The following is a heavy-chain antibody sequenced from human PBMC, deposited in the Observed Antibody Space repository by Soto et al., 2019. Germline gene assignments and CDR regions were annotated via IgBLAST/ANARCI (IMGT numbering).Heavy chain of an antibody. Sequence: HPGGSLRLSCAASGFTFSSYAMHWVRQAPGKGLEWVAVISYDGSNKYYADSVKGRFTISRDNSKNTLYLQMNSLRAEDTAVYYCARDRGYSYGYPIPYYSYGMDVWGQGTTVTVSS. V-gene: IGHV3-30-3*01. CDR1: GFTFSSYA. J-gene: IGHJ6*02. CDR2: ISYDGSNK. D-gene: IGHD5-18*01. CDR3: ARDRGYSYGYPIPYYSYGMDV.